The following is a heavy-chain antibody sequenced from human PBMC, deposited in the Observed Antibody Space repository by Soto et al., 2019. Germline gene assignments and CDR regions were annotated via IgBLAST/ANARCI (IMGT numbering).Heavy chain of an antibody. V-gene: IGHV1-69*06. CDR2: IIPIFGTA. D-gene: IGHD5-18*01. J-gene: IGHJ3*02. Sequence: ASVKVSCKAPGGTFSSYAISWVRQAPGQGLEWMGGIIPIFGTANYAQKFQGRVTITADKSTSTAYMELSSLRSEDTAVYYCARVRLPHAFDIWGQGTMVTVSS. CDR3: ARVRLPHAFDI. CDR1: GGTFSSYA.